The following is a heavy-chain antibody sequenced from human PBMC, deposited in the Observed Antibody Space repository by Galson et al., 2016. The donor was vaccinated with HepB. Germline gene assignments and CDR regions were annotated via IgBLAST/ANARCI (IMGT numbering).Heavy chain of an antibody. V-gene: IGHV3-48*02. Sequence: SLRLSCAASGFTFSTYTMNWVRQAPGKGLEWVSYISSSSSTIFYADSVKGRFTISRDNAKNSLYLQMNSLRDEDTAVYYCATPYCGGGSCYSAAAGYWDFDLWGRGILVTVSS. CDR2: ISSSSSTI. CDR3: ATPYCGGGSCYSAAAGYWDFDL. D-gene: IGHD2-15*01. CDR1: GFTFSTYT. J-gene: IGHJ2*01.